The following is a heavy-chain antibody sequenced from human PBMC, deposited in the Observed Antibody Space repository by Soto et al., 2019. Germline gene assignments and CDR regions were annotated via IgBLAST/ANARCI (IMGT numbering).Heavy chain of an antibody. Sequence: EMYLVDSGGGLVQPGGSLRLSCAASGFSVTTNYMIWVRQAPGKGLEWVSVIYTNGGTFYADSVKGRFTISRDNSMNTLQLKMVRRSLEDTPHSYSAWEEVDIPTPWGQGTPVTVSS. CDR3: AWEEVDIPTP. J-gene: IGHJ5*02. CDR2: IYTNGGT. D-gene: IGHD2-15*01. V-gene: IGHV3-66*01. CDR1: GFSVTTNY.